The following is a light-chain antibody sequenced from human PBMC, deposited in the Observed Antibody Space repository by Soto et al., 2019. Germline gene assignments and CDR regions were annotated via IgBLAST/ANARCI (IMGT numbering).Light chain of an antibody. CDR3: QQYDNILPIT. V-gene: IGKV1-33*01. CDR2: DAS. CDR1: QDISKN. Sequence: IQMTQSPSSLSASVGDRVTITCQASQDISKNLNWYQQKLGKAPKLLIYDASSLKTGVPSRFSGSGSATHFTFTISSLQPEDIETYYCQQYDNILPITFGQGTRLEIK. J-gene: IGKJ5*01.